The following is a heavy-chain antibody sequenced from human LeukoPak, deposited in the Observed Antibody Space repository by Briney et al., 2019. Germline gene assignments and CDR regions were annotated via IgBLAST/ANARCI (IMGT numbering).Heavy chain of an antibody. Sequence: GGSLRLSCEASGLTFSNHGMSWVRQPPGKGLQWVSAITGDGTTTYYADSVKGRFTISRDNSKNMLYLQMSSLRAEDTAVYYCAKMNGYFEYWGQGALVPVSS. V-gene: IGHV3-23*01. CDR1: GLTFSNHG. D-gene: IGHD1-1*01. J-gene: IGHJ4*02. CDR2: ITGDGTTT. CDR3: AKMNGYFEY.